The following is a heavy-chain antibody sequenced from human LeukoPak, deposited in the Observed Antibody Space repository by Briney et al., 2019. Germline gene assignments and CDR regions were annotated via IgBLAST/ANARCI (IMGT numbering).Heavy chain of an antibody. D-gene: IGHD6-6*01. V-gene: IGHV3-23*01. CDR2: FSDSGGST. CDR1: GFTFPNCA. CDR3: AKYLVGALGHDYFDY. Sequence: PGGSLRLSCGASGFTFPNCAMSWVRQAPGKGLEGVSLFSDSGGSTWYAASVKGRFTISRDNSKNTLYLQMNSLRAEDTAVYYCAKYLVGALGHDYFDYWGQGTLVTVSS. J-gene: IGHJ4*02.